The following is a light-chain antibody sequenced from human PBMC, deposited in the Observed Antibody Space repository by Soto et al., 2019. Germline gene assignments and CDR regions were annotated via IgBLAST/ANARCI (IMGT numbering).Light chain of an antibody. CDR1: QSISNY. V-gene: IGKV1-39*01. J-gene: IGKJ2*01. Sequence: DIQMTQSPSSLSASVGDRVTITCRASQSISNYLNWYQQKPGKAPKLLIYAASSLQSGVPSRFSGSGSGTDFTLTISSLQPEDFATYYCQQSYSTVTFAHGTKVDI. CDR2: AAS. CDR3: QQSYSTVT.